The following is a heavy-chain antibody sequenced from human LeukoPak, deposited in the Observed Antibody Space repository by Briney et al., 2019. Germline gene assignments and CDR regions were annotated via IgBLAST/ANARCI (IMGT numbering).Heavy chain of an antibody. Sequence: GGSLRLSCAASGFTFSSYWMHWVRQAPGKGLVRVSRINSDGSSTSYADSVKGRFTISRDNAKNTLYLQMNSLRAEDTAVYYCATLNPLGYCSSTSCPNFDYWGQGTLVTVSS. CDR2: INSDGSST. CDR1: GFTFSSYW. V-gene: IGHV3-74*01. J-gene: IGHJ4*02. D-gene: IGHD2-2*01. CDR3: ATLNPLGYCSSTSCPNFDY.